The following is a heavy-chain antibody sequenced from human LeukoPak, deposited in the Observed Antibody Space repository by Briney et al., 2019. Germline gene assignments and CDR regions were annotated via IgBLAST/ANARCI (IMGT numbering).Heavy chain of an antibody. CDR1: GFTFSDYW. D-gene: IGHD3-10*01. CDR2: INTDGCIT. CDR3: ARDRGPRTGFMVREAYDY. Sequence: GGSLRLSCAASGFTFSDYWIHWVRQAPGKGLVWVSRINTDGCITNYADSVKGRFSISRDNAKNTLYLQMSSLRAEDTAVYYCARDRGPRTGFMVREAYDYWGQGTLVTVSS. J-gene: IGHJ4*02. V-gene: IGHV3-74*01.